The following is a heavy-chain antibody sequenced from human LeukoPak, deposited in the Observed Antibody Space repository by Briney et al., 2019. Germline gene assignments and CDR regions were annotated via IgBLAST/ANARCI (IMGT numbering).Heavy chain of an antibody. D-gene: IGHD6-13*01. CDR3: AKGTLAAAGPFPGY. V-gene: IGHV3-30*18. Sequence: PGGSLRLSCAASGFTFSSYGMHWVRQAPGKGLEWVAVISYDGSNEYYADSVKGRFTISRDNSKNTLYLQMNSLRAEDTALYYCAKGTLAAAGPFPGYWGQGTLVTVSS. CDR2: ISYDGSNE. CDR1: GFTFSSYG. J-gene: IGHJ4*02.